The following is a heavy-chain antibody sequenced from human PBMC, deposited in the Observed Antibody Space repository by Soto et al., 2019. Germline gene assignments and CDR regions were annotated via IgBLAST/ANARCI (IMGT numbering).Heavy chain of an antibody. D-gene: IGHD2-15*01. CDR1: GGSISSYY. CDR2: IYYSGST. J-gene: IGHJ4*02. CDR3: ARVNIGKMMTFDY. Sequence: SETLSLTCTVSGGSISSYYWSWIRQPPGKGLEWIGYIYYSGSTNYNPSLKSRVTISVDTSKNQFSLKLSSVTAADTAVYYCARVNIGKMMTFDYWGQGTLVTVSS. V-gene: IGHV4-59*01.